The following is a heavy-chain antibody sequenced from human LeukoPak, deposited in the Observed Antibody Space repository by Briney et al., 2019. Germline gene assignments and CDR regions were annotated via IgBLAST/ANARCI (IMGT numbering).Heavy chain of an antibody. CDR2: ISGSGGST. D-gene: IGHD1-1*01. Sequence: GGSLRLSCAASGFTFSSYAMSWVRQAPGKGLEWVSAISGSGGSTYYADSVKGRFTISRGNSKNTLYLQMNSLRAEDTAVYYCAKVGASFYYGMDVWGQGTTVTVSS. CDR3: AKVGASFYYGMDV. V-gene: IGHV3-23*01. CDR1: GFTFSSYA. J-gene: IGHJ6*02.